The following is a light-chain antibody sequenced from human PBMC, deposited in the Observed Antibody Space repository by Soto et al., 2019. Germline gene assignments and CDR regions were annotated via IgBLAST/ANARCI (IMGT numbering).Light chain of an antibody. CDR3: QQYGSSIKT. CDR1: QRVSSNY. CDR2: GAS. J-gene: IGKJ1*01. Sequence: EMVLTQFPGTLSFSPGERASLSCSASQRVSSNYLAWYQQRPGQPPNLLIFGASNRAPGIPDRFSGSGSGTDFTLTISRLEPEDFAVYYCQQYGSSIKTFGQGTKVDIK. V-gene: IGKV3-20*01.